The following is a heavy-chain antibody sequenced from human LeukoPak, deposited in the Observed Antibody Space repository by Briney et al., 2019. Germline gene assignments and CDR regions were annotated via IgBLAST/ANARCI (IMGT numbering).Heavy chain of an antibody. V-gene: IGHV3-30*02. CDR3: AKDRVVVNWRGAALDY. CDR2: IRYDGSNK. D-gene: IGHD2-15*01. CDR1: GFTFSSYG. Sequence: GGSLRLSCAASGFTFSSYGMHWVRQAPGKGLEWVAFIRYDGSNKYYANSVKGRFTISRDNSKNTLYLQMNSLRAEDTAVYYCAKDRVVVNWRGAALDYWGQGTLVTVSS. J-gene: IGHJ4*02.